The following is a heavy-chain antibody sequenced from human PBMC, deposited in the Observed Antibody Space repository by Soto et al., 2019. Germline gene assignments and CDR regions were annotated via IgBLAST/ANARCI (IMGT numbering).Heavy chain of an antibody. V-gene: IGHV2-70*13. D-gene: IGHD1-1*01. J-gene: IGHJ6*02. CDR2: IERDDDDK. Sequence: SAPTLVNPTETLTLTCTFTRFSLPSPGVCVCWIRQSPGKALDWLALIERDDDDKYYSTSXXTXLTISKDTRKNQVVLTMANKEAADTATHYCARSIRVPRRFNGMDVWGQGTTVTVSS. CDR3: ARSIRVPRRFNGMDV. CDR1: RFSLPSPGVC.